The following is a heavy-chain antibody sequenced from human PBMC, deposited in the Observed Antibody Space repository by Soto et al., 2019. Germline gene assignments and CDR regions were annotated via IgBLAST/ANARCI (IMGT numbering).Heavy chain of an antibody. CDR1: GGSISSYY. CDR2: IFYSGSA. J-gene: IGHJ4*02. Sequence: PSETLSLTCTVSGGSISSYYWSWIRQPPGKGLEWIGYIFYSGSANYNPSLKSRVTISVDTSKNQFSLKLSSVTAADTAVYYCAIVSYYYARSGYYHYWAQRTLVPVSS. CDR3: AIVSYYYARSGYYHY. V-gene: IGHV4-59*08. D-gene: IGHD3-22*01.